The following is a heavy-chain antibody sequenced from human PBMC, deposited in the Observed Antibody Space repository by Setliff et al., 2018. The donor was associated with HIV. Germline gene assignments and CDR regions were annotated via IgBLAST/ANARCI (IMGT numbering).Heavy chain of an antibody. CDR2: FSSSGST. J-gene: IGHJ4*02. D-gene: IGHD2-21*02. V-gene: IGHV4-4*07. CDR1: GASITTHW. CDR3: ARSRHCGSDCYFDL. Sequence: SETLSLTCTVSGASITTHWWSWIRQPAGKGLEWIGRFSSSGSTNYNSSLESRVTMSVDTSKNQFYLNLRSVTATDTAIYSCARSRHCGSDCYFDLSGQGTLVTVSS.